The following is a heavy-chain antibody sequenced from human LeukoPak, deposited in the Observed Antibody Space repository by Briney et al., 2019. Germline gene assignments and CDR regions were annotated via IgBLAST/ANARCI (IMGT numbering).Heavy chain of an antibody. CDR2: IKQAGGDK. J-gene: IGHJ4*02. CDR1: GFTFSSYC. CDR3: VRDLDY. Sequence: PGGSLRLSCTASGFTFSSYCMSWVRQAPGKGLEWVANIKQAGGDKYYVDSVKGRFTISRDNAKNSLYLQMNSLRAEDTAMYYCVRDLDYWGQGTLVTVSS. V-gene: IGHV3-7*03.